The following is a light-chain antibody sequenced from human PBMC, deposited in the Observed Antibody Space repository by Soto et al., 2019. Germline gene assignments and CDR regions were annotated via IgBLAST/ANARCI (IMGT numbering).Light chain of an antibody. CDR2: DAS. V-gene: IGKV3-11*01. Sequence: IVLSQFPGTLSLSSGERATLSCRASQSVGSYLAWYQQKPGQAPRLLIYDASSRAPGVPARFSGSGSGTDFTLTISSLEPEDFATYYCLLDFSYFWAFGQGTKVDIK. CDR3: LLDFSYFWA. CDR1: QSVGSY. J-gene: IGKJ1*01.